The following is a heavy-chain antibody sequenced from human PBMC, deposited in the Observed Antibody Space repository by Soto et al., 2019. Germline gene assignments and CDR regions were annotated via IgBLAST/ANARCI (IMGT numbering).Heavy chain of an antibody. CDR2: IRGKLHSHAT. CDR1: GFIFSDSA. CDR3: SRTDYGDYSQIGRFDP. D-gene: IGHD4-17*01. Sequence: EVQLVESGGGLVQPGRSLRLSCAASGFIFSDSAIHWVRQASGKGLEWVGRIRGKLHSHATSYAASLRGRFTISRDDSHXXAYLQMDNLRTEDSAVYYCSRTDYGDYSQIGRFDPWGQGTLVTVSS. V-gene: IGHV3-73*02. J-gene: IGHJ5*02.